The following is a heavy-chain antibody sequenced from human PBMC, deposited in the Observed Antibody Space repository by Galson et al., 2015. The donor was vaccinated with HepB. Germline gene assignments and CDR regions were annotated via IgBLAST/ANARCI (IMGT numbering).Heavy chain of an antibody. D-gene: IGHD3-16*01. Sequence: SLRLSCAASGFTFSSYTIDWVRQAPGKGLEWVAVFSSDGSTKYYADSVQGRFTISRDNSENMVYLLMNSLRAEDTAVYYCARAPLRGQWYFDLWGRGTLVTVSS. CDR2: FSSDGSTK. CDR1: GFTFSSYT. CDR3: ARAPLRGQWYFDL. V-gene: IGHV3-30*04. J-gene: IGHJ2*01.